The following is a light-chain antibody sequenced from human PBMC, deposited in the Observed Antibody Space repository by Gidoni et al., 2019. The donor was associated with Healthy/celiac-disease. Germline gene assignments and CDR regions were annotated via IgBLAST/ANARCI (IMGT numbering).Light chain of an antibody. CDR1: QRVSSSY. Sequence: DIVLTQSPGTLSFSPGDGATLSCRASQRVSSSYLAWYQQKPGQAPRLLIYGASSRATGIQDRFSGSGSGTDFTLTISRLEPEDFAVYYWQQYGSSPGFGQGTKVEIK. J-gene: IGKJ1*01. CDR2: GAS. CDR3: QQYGSSPG. V-gene: IGKV3-20*01.